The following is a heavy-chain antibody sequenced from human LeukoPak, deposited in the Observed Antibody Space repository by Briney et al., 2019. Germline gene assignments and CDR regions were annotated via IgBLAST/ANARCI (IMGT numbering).Heavy chain of an antibody. D-gene: IGHD2-21*01. V-gene: IGHV1-8*03. J-gene: IGHJ3*02. CDR1: GYTFTGYY. Sequence: ASVKVSCKASGYTFTGYYMHWVRQAPGQGLEWMGWINPNSGNTGYAQKFQGRVTITRNTSISTAYMELSSLGSEDTAVYYCARSPGVVIAMDDAFDIWGQGTMVTVSS. CDR3: ARSPGVVIAMDDAFDI. CDR2: INPNSGNT.